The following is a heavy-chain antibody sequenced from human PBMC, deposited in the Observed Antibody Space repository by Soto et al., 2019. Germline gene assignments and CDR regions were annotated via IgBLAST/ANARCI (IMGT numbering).Heavy chain of an antibody. D-gene: IGHD3-16*01. J-gene: IGHJ6*02. CDR2: IYDSESS. CDR3: ASGMRERKNTRGGSYNYYYALDV. V-gene: IGHV4-61*03. CDR1: GGSVSAGSYY. Sequence: QVQLQGSGPGLVKPSETLSLACNVSGGSVSAGSYYWSWVRQPPGKGLEWIGYIYDSESSTYNPSLKSRATISVDTSKNHVSLRLTSVTAADTGIYYCASGMRERKNTRGGSYNYYYALDVWGQGTTVTVSS.